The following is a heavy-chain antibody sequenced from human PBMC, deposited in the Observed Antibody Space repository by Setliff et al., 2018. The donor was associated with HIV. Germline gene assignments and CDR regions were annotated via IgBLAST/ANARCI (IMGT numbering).Heavy chain of an antibody. V-gene: IGHV4-31*03. CDR1: GGSISSSGDY. D-gene: IGHD3-22*01. Sequence: LSLTCTVSGGSISSSGDYWSWVRQHPGKGLEWIGYIYYTGSTYSNPSLQSRVRISVDTSKNQFSLRLSSVTAADTAVYYCARHLYYYDNNGYLQPYYYMDVWGKGTTVTVSS. J-gene: IGHJ6*03. CDR3: ARHLYYYDNNGYLQPYYYMDV. CDR2: IYYTGST.